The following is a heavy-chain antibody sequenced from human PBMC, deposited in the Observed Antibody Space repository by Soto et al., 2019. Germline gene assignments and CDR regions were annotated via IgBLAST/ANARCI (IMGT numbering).Heavy chain of an antibody. CDR1: GYTFTSYA. CDR2: INAGNGNT. V-gene: IGHV1-3*01. CDR3: ARDWDSSSSVSYFDY. Sequence: ASVKVSCKASGYTFTSYAMHWVRQAPGQRLEWMGWINAGNGNTKYSQKFQGRVTITRDTSASTAYMELSSQRSEDTAVYYCARDWDSSSSVSYFDYWGQGTLVTVSS. J-gene: IGHJ4*02. D-gene: IGHD6-6*01.